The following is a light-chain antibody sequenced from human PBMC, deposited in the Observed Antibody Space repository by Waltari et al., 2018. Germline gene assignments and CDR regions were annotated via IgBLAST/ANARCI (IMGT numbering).Light chain of an antibody. CDR2: EVT. CDR3: CSCAGVTPYVL. Sequence: QSALTQPASVSGSPGQSITSPCAGSRRDVGTYDLVSWYQQHPGKAPTLIIYEVTKRPSGVPDRFSGSKSGNTASLTISGLQAADEADYYCCSCAGVTPYVLFGGGTKVTVL. J-gene: IGLJ2*01. CDR1: RRDVGTYDL. V-gene: IGLV2-23*02.